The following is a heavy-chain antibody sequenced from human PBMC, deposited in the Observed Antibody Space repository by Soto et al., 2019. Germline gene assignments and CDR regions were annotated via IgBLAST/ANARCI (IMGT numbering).Heavy chain of an antibody. CDR1: GFTFSNYG. D-gene: IGHD3-10*01. CDR2: IFDDGSNN. CDR3: ARWIGKFNFEC. J-gene: IGHJ4*02. Sequence: QVELKESGGGVVQPGRSLTLSCAASGFTFSNYGMHWVRQSPGKGLEWVAAIFDDGSNNQYADSVKGRFSISRDNSKDTLFLQMNNLRAEDTAVYYCARWIGKFNFECWGQGTLVTVSS. V-gene: IGHV3-33*01.